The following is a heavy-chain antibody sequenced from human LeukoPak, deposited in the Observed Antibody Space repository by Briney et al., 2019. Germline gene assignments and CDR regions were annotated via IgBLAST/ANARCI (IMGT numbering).Heavy chain of an antibody. CDR1: GGSVSSGSYY. CDR3: ARQLPQRYCSGGSCLIAY. V-gene: IGHV4-61*01. Sequence: PSETLSLTCTVSGGSVSSGSYYWSWIRQPPGKGLEWIGYIYYSGSTNYNPSLKSRVTISVDTSKNQFSLKLSSVTAADTAVYYCARQLPQRYCSGGSCLIAYWGQGTLVTVSS. J-gene: IGHJ4*02. D-gene: IGHD2-15*01. CDR2: IYYSGST.